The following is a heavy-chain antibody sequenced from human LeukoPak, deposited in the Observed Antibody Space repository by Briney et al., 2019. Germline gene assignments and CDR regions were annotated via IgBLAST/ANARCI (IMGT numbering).Heavy chain of an antibody. D-gene: IGHD3-3*01. Sequence: SETLSLTCTASGRSIRGYYWSSVRQPPRRGLEFIGHVHYTGSTYYNPSLKSRVAISLDTPKNQFSLKLSSVTAADTAVYYCARYGFYHFDSWGQGTRVTVSS. J-gene: IGHJ4*02. CDR3: ARYGFYHFDS. CDR2: VHYTGST. CDR1: GRSIRGYY. V-gene: IGHV4-59*01.